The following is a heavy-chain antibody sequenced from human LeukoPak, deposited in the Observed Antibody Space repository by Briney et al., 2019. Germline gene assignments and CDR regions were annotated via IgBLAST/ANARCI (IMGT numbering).Heavy chain of an antibody. CDR1: GFTFSTSV. D-gene: IGHD3-22*01. CDR3: AGDSSGYYLPYFDY. J-gene: IGHJ4*02. Sequence: GGSLRLSCVASGFTFSTSVMSWVRQAPGKGLEWVSGLSSSGGSTYYADSVKGRFTISRDNSKNTLYLQMNSLRVEDTAVYYCAGDSSGYYLPYFDYWGQGALVTVSS. V-gene: IGHV3-23*01. CDR2: LSSSGGST.